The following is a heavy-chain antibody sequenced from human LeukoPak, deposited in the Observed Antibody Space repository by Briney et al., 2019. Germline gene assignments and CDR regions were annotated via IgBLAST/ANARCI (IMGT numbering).Heavy chain of an antibody. CDR2: IYSGGSK. Sequence: PGGSLRLSCAVSGFTVSSNYMSWVRQAPGKGLEWVSVIYSGGSKYYADSVKGRFTISRDNSKNTLYLQMSGLRAEDTAVYYCARGVAMGLAFDIWGQGTMVTVSS. V-gene: IGHV3-53*01. CDR1: GFTVSSNY. D-gene: IGHD5-18*01. J-gene: IGHJ3*02. CDR3: ARGVAMGLAFDI.